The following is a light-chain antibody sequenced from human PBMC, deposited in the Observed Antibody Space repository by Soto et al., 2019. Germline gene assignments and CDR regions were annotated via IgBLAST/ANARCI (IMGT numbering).Light chain of an antibody. J-gene: IGKJ2*01. Sequence: DIPMTQSPSSLSASVGDRVTITCRASQSISDYLNWYQQKPGKAPKLLIYAASSLQSGVPSRFSGSRSGTDFTLTISSLHPEDFATYYCQQTYRAYTFGQGTKLEI. CDR3: QQTYRAYT. CDR1: QSISDY. V-gene: IGKV1-39*01. CDR2: AAS.